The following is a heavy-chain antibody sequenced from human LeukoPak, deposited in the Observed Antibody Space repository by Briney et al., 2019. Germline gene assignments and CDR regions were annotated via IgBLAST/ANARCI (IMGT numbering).Heavy chain of an antibody. V-gene: IGHV3-21*01. J-gene: IGHJ4*02. CDR2: ISSSSSYI. CDR3: AKDGGRYSYGSAYYFDY. CDR1: GFTFSSYS. Sequence: GGSLRLSCAASGFTFSSYSMNWVRQAPGKGLEWVSSISSSSSYIYYADSVKGRFTISRDNSKNTLYLQMNSLRAEDTAVYYCAKDGGRYSYGSAYYFDYWGQGTLVTVSS. D-gene: IGHD5-18*01.